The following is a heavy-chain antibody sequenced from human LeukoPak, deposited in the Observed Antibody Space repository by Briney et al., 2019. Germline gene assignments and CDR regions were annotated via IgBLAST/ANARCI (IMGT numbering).Heavy chain of an antibody. CDR2: TSYDGTYA. CDR3: ATESSLSS. Sequence: GRSLRLSCAASGLTFSSLAMDWVRQAPGKGLEWVGDTSYDGTYASYAASVRGRFTISRDKSKNTLYLQMNSLRTEDTAVYYCATESSLSSWGLGTLVTVSS. J-gene: IGHJ4*02. CDR1: GLTFSSLA. V-gene: IGHV3-30*04. D-gene: IGHD2-2*01.